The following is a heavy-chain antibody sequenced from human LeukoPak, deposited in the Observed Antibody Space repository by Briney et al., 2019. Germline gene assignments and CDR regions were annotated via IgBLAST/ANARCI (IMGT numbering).Heavy chain of an antibody. CDR2: INHSGST. CDR1: GGSFSGYY. Sequence: SETLSLTCAVYGGSFSGYYWSWIRQPPGKGLEWIGEINHSGSTNYNPSLKSRVTISVDKSKNQFSLKLSSVTAADTAVYYCARGGRFLEWLNWFDPWGQGTLVTVSS. CDR3: ARGGRFLEWLNWFDP. V-gene: IGHV4-34*01. J-gene: IGHJ5*02. D-gene: IGHD3-3*01.